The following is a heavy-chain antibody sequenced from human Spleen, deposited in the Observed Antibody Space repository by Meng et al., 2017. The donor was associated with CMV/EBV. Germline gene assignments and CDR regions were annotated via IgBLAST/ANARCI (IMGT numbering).Heavy chain of an antibody. Sequence: QVPLQESGPGLVKPSQTLSLTCTVSGGSMSSGNYYWSWIRQPPGKGLEWIGYIHHSGSAYYNPSLKSRVSISVDTSKNQFSLNLNSMTAADTAVYYCASFDHIPRRNYFDYWGQGTLVTVSS. V-gene: IGHV4-30-4*01. J-gene: IGHJ4*02. CDR2: IHHSGSA. D-gene: IGHD2-21*01. CDR1: GGSMSSGNYY. CDR3: ASFDHIPRRNYFDY.